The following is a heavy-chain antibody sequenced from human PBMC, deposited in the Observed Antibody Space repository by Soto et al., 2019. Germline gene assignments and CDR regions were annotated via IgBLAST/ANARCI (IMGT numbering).Heavy chain of an antibody. V-gene: IGHV4-59*08. CDR2: IYYSGST. J-gene: IGHJ6*03. CDR1: GGSISSYY. D-gene: IGHD3-10*01. Sequence: SGTLSLTCTVSGGSISSYYWSWIRQPPGKGLEWIGYIYYSGSTNYNPSLMSRVTISVDASKNQFSLKLSSVTAADAAVYYCARHFGGGYYCDMDVWGKGTTVTVSS. CDR3: ARHFGGGYYCDMDV.